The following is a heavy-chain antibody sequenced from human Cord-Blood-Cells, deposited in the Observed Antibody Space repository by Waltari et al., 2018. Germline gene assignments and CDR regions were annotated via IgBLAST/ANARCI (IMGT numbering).Heavy chain of an antibody. V-gene: IGHV3-53*01. Sequence: EVQLVESGGGLIQPGGSLRLSCAASGFTVSSNYSSWVRQAPWKVLEWVSVIYSWGSTYYADSVKGRFTISRDNSNNTRYLQMNSLRAEDTAVYYCARELYDFWSGYYTEGYYYYYMDVWGKGTTVTVSS. CDR1: GFTVSSNY. CDR3: ARELYDFWSGYYTEGYYYYYMDV. J-gene: IGHJ6*03. D-gene: IGHD3-3*01. CDR2: IYSWGST.